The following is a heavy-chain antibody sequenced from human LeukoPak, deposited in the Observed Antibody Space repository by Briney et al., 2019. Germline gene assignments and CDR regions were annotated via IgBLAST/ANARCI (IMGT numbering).Heavy chain of an antibody. CDR2: ISSSSSYI. V-gene: IGHV3-21*01. J-gene: IGHJ4*02. CDR1: GFTFSSYG. CDR3: ARDILEQGSYYFDY. D-gene: IGHD1/OR15-1a*01. Sequence: KPGGSLRPSCTASGFTFSSYGMNWVRQAPGKGLEWVSSISSSSSYIYYADSVKGRFTISRDNAKNSLYLQMNSLRAEDTAVYYCARDILEQGSYYFDYWGQGTLVTVSS.